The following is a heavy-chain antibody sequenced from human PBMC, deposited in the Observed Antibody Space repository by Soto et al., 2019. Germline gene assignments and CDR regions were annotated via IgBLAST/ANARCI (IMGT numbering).Heavy chain of an antibody. D-gene: IGHD5-12*01. J-gene: IGHJ4*02. CDR2: ISSDSGKK. V-gene: IGHV3-30-3*01. Sequence: QVQLVESGGGVVQPGRSLRLSCAASAFTFSRYPMHWVRQAPGKGLEWVAVISSDSGKKDYADSVKGRLTISRDNSKNTLYLQMSSLRPEDTAVYYCARLSAYDAFDYWGQGTLLTVSS. CDR3: ARLSAYDAFDY. CDR1: AFTFSRYP.